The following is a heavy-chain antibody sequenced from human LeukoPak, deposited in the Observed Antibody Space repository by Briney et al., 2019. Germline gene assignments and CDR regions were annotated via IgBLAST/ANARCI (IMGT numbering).Heavy chain of an antibody. J-gene: IGHJ4*02. V-gene: IGHV3-23*01. CDR2: ISGSGGST. CDR1: GFTFSSYG. Sequence: GGSLRLSCAASGFTFSSYGMSWVRQAPGKGLEWVSAISGSGGSTYCADSVKGRFTISRDNAKNSLYLQMNSLRAEDTAVYYCARNYYDSSGYYRTVDYWGQGTLVTVSS. D-gene: IGHD3-22*01. CDR3: ARNYYDSSGYYRTVDY.